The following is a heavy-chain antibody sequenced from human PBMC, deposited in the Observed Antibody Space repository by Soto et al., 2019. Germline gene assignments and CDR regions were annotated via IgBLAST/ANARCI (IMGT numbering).Heavy chain of an antibody. V-gene: IGHV4-4*02. J-gene: IGHJ6*02. D-gene: IGHD3-10*01. CDR1: GGSISSSNW. CDR3: ARDTMVRGFLYGMDV. CDR2: IYHSGST. Sequence: PSETLSLTCAVSGGSISSSNWWSWVRQPPGKGLEWIGEIYHSGSTNYNPSLKSRVTISVDKSKNQFSLKLSSVTAADTAVYYCARDTMVRGFLYGMDVWGQGTTVTVSS.